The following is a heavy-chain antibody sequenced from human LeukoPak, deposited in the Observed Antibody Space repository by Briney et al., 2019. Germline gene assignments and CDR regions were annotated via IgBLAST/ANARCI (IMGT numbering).Heavy chain of an antibody. V-gene: IGHV4-39*07. Sequence: SETLSLTCTVSGDSIRTSSYYWGWIRQSPGKGLEWIGSMYYTGETYYNPSLKSRVTISADTSKNQFSLKLSSVTAADTAVYYCGTKSAERTDYYGMDVWGQGTTVTVSS. CDR1: GDSIRTSSYY. CDR2: MYYTGET. CDR3: GTKSAERTDYYGMDV. J-gene: IGHJ6*02.